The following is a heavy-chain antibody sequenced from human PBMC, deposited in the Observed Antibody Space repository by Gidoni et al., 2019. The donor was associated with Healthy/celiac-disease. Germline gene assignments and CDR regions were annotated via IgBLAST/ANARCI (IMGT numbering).Heavy chain of an antibody. D-gene: IGHD5-18*01. J-gene: IGHJ3*02. V-gene: IGHV3-9*01. Sequence: EVQLVESGGALVQPGTSLRLSCEVSGFTFDDYAMHWFRQGPGKGLEWVSGINWNSASAGYAESVEGRFTISRDNAKKSLYLQMTSLRPEDTAVYYCAKARGFTYGIDAFDIWGHGTMVTVSS. CDR1: GFTFDDYA. CDR3: AKARGFTYGIDAFDI. CDR2: INWNSASA.